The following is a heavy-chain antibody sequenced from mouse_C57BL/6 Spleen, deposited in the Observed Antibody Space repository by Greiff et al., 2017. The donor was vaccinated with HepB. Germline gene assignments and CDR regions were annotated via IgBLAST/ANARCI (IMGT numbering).Heavy chain of an antibody. CDR1: GYTFTGYW. V-gene: IGHV1-9*01. J-gene: IGHJ4*01. CDR3: ARGALPGYYSKTYYAMDY. D-gene: IGHD2-5*01. CDR2: ILPGSGST. Sequence: QVTLKVSGAELMKPGASVKLSCKATGYTFTGYWIEWVKQRPGHGLEWIGEILPGSGSTNYNEKFKGKATFTADTSSNTAYMQLSSLTTEDSAIYYCARGALPGYYSKTYYAMDYWGQGTSVTVSS.